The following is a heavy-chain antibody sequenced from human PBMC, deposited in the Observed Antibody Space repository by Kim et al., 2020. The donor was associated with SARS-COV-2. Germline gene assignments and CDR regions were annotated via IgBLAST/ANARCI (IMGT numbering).Heavy chain of an antibody. CDR2: IYYSGST. D-gene: IGHD3-10*01. Sequence: SETLSLTCTVSGGSISSYYWSWIRQPPGKGLEWIGYIYYSGSTNYNPSLKSRVTISVDTSKNQFSLKLSPVTAADTAVYYCARTGNGGGRSVLLWFGELLSGWYFDLWGSGTLVTVSS. CDR3: ARTGNGGGRSVLLWFGELLSGWYFDL. V-gene: IGHV4-59*01. J-gene: IGHJ2*01. CDR1: GGSISSYY.